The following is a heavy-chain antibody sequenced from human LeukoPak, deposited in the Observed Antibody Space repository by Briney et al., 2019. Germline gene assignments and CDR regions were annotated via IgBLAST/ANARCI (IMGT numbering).Heavy chain of an antibody. Sequence: GGSLRLSCAASGFTFRSYEMNWVRQAPGKGLEWVPYITSSGGTIYYADSVKGRFTISRDNAKNLLYLQMNSLRAEDTAVYYCVRDLTSGRDGAFDIWGQGTMVTVSS. CDR3: VRDLTSGRDGAFDI. J-gene: IGHJ3*02. V-gene: IGHV3-48*03. D-gene: IGHD6-19*01. CDR2: ITSSGGTI. CDR1: GFTFRSYE.